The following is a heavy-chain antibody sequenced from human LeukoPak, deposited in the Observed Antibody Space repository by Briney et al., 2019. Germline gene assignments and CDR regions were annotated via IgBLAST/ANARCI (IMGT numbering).Heavy chain of an antibody. J-gene: IGHJ4*02. CDR2: IFTSGST. CDR3: AREGGGFDY. CDR1: GGSISSHS. D-gene: IGHD3-16*01. V-gene: IGHV4-4*07. Sequence: SETLSLTCTVSGGSISSHSWSWIRQPAGKGLEWIGRIFTSGSTYYNPSLKSRVIMPVDTSKNQFSLKLRSVTAADTAVYYCAREGGGFDYWGQGTLVTVSS.